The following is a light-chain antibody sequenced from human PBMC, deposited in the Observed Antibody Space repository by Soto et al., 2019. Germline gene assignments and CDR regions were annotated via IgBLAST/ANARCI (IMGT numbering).Light chain of an antibody. Sequence: QSVLTQPPSASGTPGQRVTISCSGSSFNVGSNTVNWYQQLPGTAPKLLIYTNNQRPSGVPDRFSGSKSGTSASLAISGLQSEDEADYYCASLDDSLNGVLFGGGTKLTVL. CDR2: TNN. J-gene: IGLJ2*01. V-gene: IGLV1-44*01. CDR1: SFNVGSNT. CDR3: ASLDDSLNGVL.